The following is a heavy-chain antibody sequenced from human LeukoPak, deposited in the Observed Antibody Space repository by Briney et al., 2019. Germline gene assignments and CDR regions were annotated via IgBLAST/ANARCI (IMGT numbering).Heavy chain of an antibody. J-gene: IGHJ4*02. CDR2: IYYSGST. CDR3: ARLGGWLPDY. D-gene: IGHD6-19*01. Sequence: KPSETLSLTCTVSGVSISSSSYYWGWIRQPPGKGLGWIRSIYYSGSTYYNPSLKSRVTIPVDTSKNQFSLKLSSVTAADTAVYYCARLGGWLPDYWGQGTLVTVSS. V-gene: IGHV4-39*01. CDR1: GVSISSSSYY.